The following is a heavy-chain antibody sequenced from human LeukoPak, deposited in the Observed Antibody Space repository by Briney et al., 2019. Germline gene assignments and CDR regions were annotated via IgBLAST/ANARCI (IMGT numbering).Heavy chain of an antibody. V-gene: IGHV4-61*02. Sequence: SETLSLTCTVSGGSISSGSYYWSWIRQPAGKGLEWIGRIYTSGSTNYNPPLKSRVTISVDTSKNQFSLKLSSVTAADTAVYNCARDGFLSNYYYYYGMDVWGQGTTVTVSS. D-gene: IGHD3-3*02. CDR1: GGSISSGSYY. CDR3: ARDGFLSNYYYYYGMDV. J-gene: IGHJ6*02. CDR2: IYTSGST.